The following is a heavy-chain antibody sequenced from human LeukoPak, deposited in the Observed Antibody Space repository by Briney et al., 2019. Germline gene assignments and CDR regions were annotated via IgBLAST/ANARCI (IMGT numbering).Heavy chain of an antibody. CDR3: AKGDQWELLRSLFDY. CDR1: GFTFGNYA. Sequence: QAGGSLRLSCAASGFTFGNYALSWARQAPGRGLEWVSGISVSGGSTHYADSVKGRFTISRDNSKNTLYLQMNSLRAEDTAVYYCAKGDQWELLRSLFDYWGQGTLVTVSS. CDR2: ISVSGGST. D-gene: IGHD1-26*01. V-gene: IGHV3-23*01. J-gene: IGHJ4*02.